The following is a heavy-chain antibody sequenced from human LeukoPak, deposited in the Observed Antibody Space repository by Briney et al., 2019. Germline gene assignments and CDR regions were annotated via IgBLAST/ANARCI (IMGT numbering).Heavy chain of an antibody. V-gene: IGHV3-23*01. CDR3: AKDDGTYYYDSSGYYPFDY. CDR2: ISGSGGST. D-gene: IGHD3-22*01. J-gene: IGHJ4*02. Sequence: GGSLRLSCAASGFIFTGYAMSWVRQAPGKGLEWVSAISGSGGSTYYADSVKGRFTISRDNSKNTLYLQMNSLRAEDTAVYYCAKDDGTYYYDSSGYYPFDYWGQGTLVTVSS. CDR1: GFIFTGYA.